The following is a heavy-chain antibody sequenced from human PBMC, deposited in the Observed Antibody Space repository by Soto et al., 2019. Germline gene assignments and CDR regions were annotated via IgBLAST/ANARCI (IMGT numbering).Heavy chain of an antibody. Sequence: SETVCLTCTVSVGSISSYYWSWIRQPPGKGLECIGHIYYSGSTNYNPSLKSRVTISVDTSKNQFSLKLSSVTAADTAVYYCARDQGYYDSSGYYYVYYGMDVWGQGTTLTVSS. V-gene: IGHV4-59*01. CDR3: ARDQGYYDSSGYYYVYYGMDV. CDR2: IYYSGST. D-gene: IGHD3-22*01. CDR1: VGSISSYY. J-gene: IGHJ6*02.